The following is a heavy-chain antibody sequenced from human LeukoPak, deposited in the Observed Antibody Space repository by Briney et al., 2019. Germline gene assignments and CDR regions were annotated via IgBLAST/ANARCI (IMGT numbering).Heavy chain of an antibody. CDR2: IDWDDDK. CDR3: ARILDNDSSGYYVFDY. D-gene: IGHD3-22*01. Sequence: ASGPALVKPTQTLTLTCTFSGFSLSTSGMCVSWIRQPPGKALEWLARIDWDDDKYYSTSLKTSLTISKDTSKNQVVITMTNMDPVDTATYYCARILDNDSSGYYVFDYWGQGTLVTVSS. CDR1: GFSLSTSGMC. J-gene: IGHJ4*02. V-gene: IGHV2-70*11.